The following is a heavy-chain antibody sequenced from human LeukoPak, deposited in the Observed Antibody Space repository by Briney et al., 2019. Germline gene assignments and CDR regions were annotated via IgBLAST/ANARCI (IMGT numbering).Heavy chain of an antibody. V-gene: IGHV1-24*01. J-gene: IGHJ4*02. Sequence: ASVKVSCKVSGYTLTELSMHWVRQAPGKGLEWMGGFDPEDGETIYAQKFQGRVTMTEDTSTDTAYMELSSLRSEDTAVYYCATLSTRLGELSRTDYWGQGTLVTVSS. CDR3: ATLSTRLGELSRTDY. CDR1: GYTLTELS. CDR2: FDPEDGET. D-gene: IGHD3-16*02.